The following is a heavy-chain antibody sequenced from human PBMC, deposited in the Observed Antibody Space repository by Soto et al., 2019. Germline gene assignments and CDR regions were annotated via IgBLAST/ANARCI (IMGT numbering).Heavy chain of an antibody. J-gene: IGHJ4*02. CDR3: AALDGALDY. V-gene: IGHV4-59*01. CDR1: CDSFSSYY. Sequence: LSLTCTVSCDSFSSYYWTWIRQPPGKRLEWVAYIFHTGNTNYNPSLKSRVTISVDTSKNQFSLKLRSVTPADTAVYYCAALDGALDYWGPGTLVIVSS. D-gene: IGHD3-10*01. CDR2: IFHTGNT.